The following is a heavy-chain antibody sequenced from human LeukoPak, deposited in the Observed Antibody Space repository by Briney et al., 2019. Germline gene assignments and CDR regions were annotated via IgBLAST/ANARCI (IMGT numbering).Heavy chain of an antibody. CDR3: ASAPPLGYCSGGSCYSGWFDP. CDR1: GYTFTGYY. J-gene: IGHJ5*02. V-gene: IGHV1-2*02. Sequence: GASVKVSCKASGYTFTGYYIHWVRQAPGQGLEWMGWINPDSGVTNYAQKFQGRVTMTRDTSISTAYMELSRLRSDDTAVYYCASAPPLGYCSGGSCYSGWFDPWGQGTLVTVSS. D-gene: IGHD2-15*01. CDR2: INPDSGVT.